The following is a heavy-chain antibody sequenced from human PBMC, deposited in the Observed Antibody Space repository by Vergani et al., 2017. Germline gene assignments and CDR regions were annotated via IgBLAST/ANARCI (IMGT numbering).Heavy chain of an antibody. CDR1: GYTFTEYY. CDR3: AGGADASRGQIEFDY. CDR2: IKTSNGVT. J-gene: IGHJ4*02. V-gene: IGHV1-2*02. Sequence: QVQLVQSGAEVKKPGASVKVPCKTSGYTFTEYYIHWVRQAPGQGLEWMGWIKTSNGVTEYARKFQGRVTMTRDSSVNTVHMEMNGDDTAIYYCAGGADASRGQIEFDYWGQGTLVTVSS.